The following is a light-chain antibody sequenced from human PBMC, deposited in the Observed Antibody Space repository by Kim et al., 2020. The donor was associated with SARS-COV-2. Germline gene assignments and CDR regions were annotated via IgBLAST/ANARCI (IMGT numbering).Light chain of an antibody. CDR2: DAS. CDR3: QQRSNWPPS. J-gene: IGKJ5*01. Sequence: LCPGQGTTLSCSASRSVSSSLAWYQQNPGEAPRLFIYDASNRATGIPARFSGSGSATDFTLTISSLEPDDFAVYYRQQRSNWPPSFGEGTRLEIK. CDR1: RSVSSS. V-gene: IGKV3-11*01.